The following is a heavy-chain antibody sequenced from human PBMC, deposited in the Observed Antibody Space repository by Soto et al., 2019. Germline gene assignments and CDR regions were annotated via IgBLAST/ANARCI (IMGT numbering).Heavy chain of an antibody. Sequence: GASVKVSCKASGYTFTSYAMHWVRQAPGQRLEWMGWINAGNGNTKYSQRFQGRVTITRDTSASTAYMELSSLRSEDTAVYYCARPMDIVPTTNFDYWGQGVLVTVSS. CDR1: GYTFTSYA. J-gene: IGHJ4*02. D-gene: IGHD5-12*01. CDR2: INAGNGNT. CDR3: ARPMDIVPTTNFDY. V-gene: IGHV1-3*01.